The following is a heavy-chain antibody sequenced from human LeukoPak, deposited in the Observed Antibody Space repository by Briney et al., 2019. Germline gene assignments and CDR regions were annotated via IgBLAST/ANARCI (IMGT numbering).Heavy chain of an antibody. CDR2: ISGSGGST. J-gene: IGHJ4*02. CDR3: AKEHKYYHGSGSYLFDY. Sequence: GGSLRLSCAASGFTFSSYAMSWVRQAPGKGLEWVSAISGSGGSTYYADSVKGRFTISRDNSKNTLYLQMNSLRAEDTAVYYCAKEHKYYHGSGSYLFDYWGQGTLVTVSS. V-gene: IGHV3-23*01. D-gene: IGHD3-10*01. CDR1: GFTFSSYA.